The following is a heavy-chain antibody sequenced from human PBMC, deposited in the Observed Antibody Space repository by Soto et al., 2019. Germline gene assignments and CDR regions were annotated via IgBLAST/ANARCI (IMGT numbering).Heavy chain of an antibody. CDR3: ASGDGRRITMVRGVLAY. V-gene: IGHV4-34*01. D-gene: IGHD3-10*01. J-gene: IGHJ4*02. Sequence: SETLSLTCAVYGVPFSRYYWSWIRQPPGKGLEWIGEINHSGSTNYNPSLKSRVTISVDTSKNQFSLKLSSVTAADTAVYYCASGDGRRITMVRGVLAYWGQGTVVTVSS. CDR2: INHSGST. CDR1: GVPFSRYY.